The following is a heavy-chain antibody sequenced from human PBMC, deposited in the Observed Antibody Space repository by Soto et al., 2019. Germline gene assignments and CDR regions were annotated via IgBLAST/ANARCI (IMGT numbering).Heavy chain of an antibody. J-gene: IGHJ2*01. CDR2: ISGRAGDT. V-gene: IGHV3-23*01. CDR1: EFTFSNYA. D-gene: IGHD4-17*01. CDR3: AKGGGITVTTNWYFDR. Sequence: EVQLLESGGGLVQPGGSLRLSCAASEFTFSNYAMTWVRQAPGKGLEWVSAISGRAGDTYYADSVEGRFTISRDNSKNTLYLQMNSLRAEDTAVYYCAKGGGITVTTNWYFDRWGRGTLVTVS.